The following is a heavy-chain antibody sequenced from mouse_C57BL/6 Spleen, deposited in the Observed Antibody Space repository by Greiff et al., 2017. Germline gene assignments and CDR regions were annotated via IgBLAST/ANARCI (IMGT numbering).Heavy chain of an antibody. CDR1: GYTFTSYW. Sequence: QVQLQQPGAELVKPGASVTLSCKASGYTFTSYWMQWVKQRPGQGLEWIGEIDPSDSYTNYNPKFKGKATFTVDTSSSTAYMQLSSLTSDDSAVYYCAHSRYIDVWGTGTTVTVSS. CDR2: IDPSDSYT. V-gene: IGHV1-50*01. CDR3: AHSRYIDV. J-gene: IGHJ1*03.